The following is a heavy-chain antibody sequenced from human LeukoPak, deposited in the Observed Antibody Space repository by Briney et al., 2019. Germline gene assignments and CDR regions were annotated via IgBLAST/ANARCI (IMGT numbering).Heavy chain of an antibody. Sequence: ASVKVSCKVSGYTLTELSMHWVRQAPGKGLEWMGDFDPEDGETIYAQKFQGRVTMTRDMSTSTDYMELSSLRSEDTAIYYCARDNSVGDNAWWFDPWGQGTLVTVSS. J-gene: IGHJ5*02. CDR3: ARDNSVGDNAWWFDP. V-gene: IGHV1-24*01. CDR2: FDPEDGET. D-gene: IGHD1-26*01. CDR1: GYTLTELS.